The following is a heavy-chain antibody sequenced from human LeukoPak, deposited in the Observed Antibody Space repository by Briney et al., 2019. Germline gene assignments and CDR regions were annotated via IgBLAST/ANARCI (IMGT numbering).Heavy chain of an antibody. CDR1: GFFFSNYW. V-gene: IGHV3-7*03. CDR2: INLDGNGR. CDR3: AKDDSALWFGELSHYFNW. Sequence: GGSLRLSCTASGFFFSNYWMSWVRQAQGKGLEWVANINLDGNGRFYVDSVKGRFTISRDNNKKSVYLQMNSLRADDTAVYYCAKDDSALWFGELSHYFNWWGQGTLVTVSS. D-gene: IGHD3-10*01. J-gene: IGHJ4*02.